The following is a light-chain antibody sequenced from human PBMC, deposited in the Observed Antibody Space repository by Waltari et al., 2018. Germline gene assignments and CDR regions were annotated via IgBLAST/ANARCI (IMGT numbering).Light chain of an antibody. Sequence: DIHIPQSPSSLSASIGARVTITCRASYAFTNSLAWYQQKPGKAPKLLLYAASRLESAVPSRFSGSGSGTDYTLTISSRQPEDVATYYCQEYWSIPWTFGQGTKVEI. CDR3: QEYWSIPWT. CDR2: AAS. V-gene: IGKV1-NL1*01. CDR1: YAFTNS. J-gene: IGKJ1*01.